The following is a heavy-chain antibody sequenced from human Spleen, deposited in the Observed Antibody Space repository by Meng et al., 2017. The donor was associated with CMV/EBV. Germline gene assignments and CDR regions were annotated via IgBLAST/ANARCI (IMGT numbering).Heavy chain of an antibody. CDR3: PVIAGSWLPFDY. CDR1: GGTFSSYA. Sequence: ASVKVSCKASGGTFSSYAISWVRQAPGQGLEWMGWINPNSGGTNYAQKFQGRVTMTRDTSISTAYMELSRLRSDDTAVYYCPVIAGSWLPFDYWGQGTLVTVSS. J-gene: IGHJ4*02. D-gene: IGHD6-13*01. V-gene: IGHV1-2*02. CDR2: INPNSGGT.